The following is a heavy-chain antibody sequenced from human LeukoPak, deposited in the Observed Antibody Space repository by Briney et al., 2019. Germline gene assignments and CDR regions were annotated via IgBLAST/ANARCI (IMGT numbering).Heavy chain of an antibody. CDR1: GGSISSGGYY. CDR2: IYYSGST. J-gene: IGHJ4*02. V-gene: IGHV4-31*03. Sequence: SETLSLTCTVSGGSISSGGYYWSWIRQHPGKGLEWFGYIYYSGSTYYNPSLKSRVTISVDTSKNQFSLKLSSVTAADTAVYYCARADYGLGPSYFDYWGQGTLVTVSS. D-gene: IGHD4-17*01. CDR3: ARADYGLGPSYFDY.